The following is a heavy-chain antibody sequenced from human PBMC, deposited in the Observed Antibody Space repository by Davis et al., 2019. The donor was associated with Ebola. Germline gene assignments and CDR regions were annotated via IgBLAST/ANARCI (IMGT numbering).Heavy chain of an antibody. J-gene: IGHJ4*02. CDR1: GGPISSGGYY. CDR3: ARGVAMVTKFDY. Sequence: SETLSLTCTVSGGPISSGGYYWSWIRQHPGKGLEWIGYIYYSGSTYYNPSLKSRLTMSVDTSKNQFSLKLRSVTAADTAVYYCARGVAMVTKFDYWGQGTLVTVSS. V-gene: IGHV4-31*03. D-gene: IGHD5-18*01. CDR2: IYYSGST.